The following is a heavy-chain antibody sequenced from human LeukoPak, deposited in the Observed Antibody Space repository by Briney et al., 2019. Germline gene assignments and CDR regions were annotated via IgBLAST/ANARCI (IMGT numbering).Heavy chain of an antibody. CDR2: TYYSGST. J-gene: IGHJ4*02. CDR3: ARVGPYSSSWYGG. D-gene: IGHD6-13*01. V-gene: IGHV4-59*01. Sequence: SETLSLTCTVSGGSISSYYWSWIRQPPGKGLEGIGYTYYSGSTNYNPSLKSRVTISVDTSKNQFSLKLSSVTAADTAVYYCARVGPYSSSWYGGWGQGTLVTVSS. CDR1: GGSISSYY.